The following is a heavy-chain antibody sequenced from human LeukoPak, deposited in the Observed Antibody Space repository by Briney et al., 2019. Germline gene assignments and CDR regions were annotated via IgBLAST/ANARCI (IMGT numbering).Heavy chain of an antibody. CDR3: AIGRYFIADICSGGDSFDI. D-gene: IGHD2-21*01. CDR2: IYTRGCT. CDR1: GGSINNHY. Sequence: SETLSLTCADSGGSINNHYRSWIPQPPGKGLEWIAHIYTRGCTNYNPSLKSRVTMSVCTSKSQFSLKLSSVTAADPAVYYFAIGRYFIADICSGGDSFDIWGQGTMVSVSS. J-gene: IGHJ3*02. V-gene: IGHV4-4*07.